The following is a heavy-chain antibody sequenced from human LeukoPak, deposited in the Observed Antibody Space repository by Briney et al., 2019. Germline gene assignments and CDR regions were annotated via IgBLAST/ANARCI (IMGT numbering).Heavy chain of an antibody. J-gene: IGHJ4*02. CDR3: AKDSNYYGSGSYLDY. Sequence: GGSLRLSCAASGFTFSSYGIHWVRQAPGKGLEWVAIISYDGSNKYYADSVKGRFTISRDNSKNTLYLQMNSLRAEDTAVYHCAKDSNYYGSGSYLDYWGQGTLVTVSS. CDR1: GFTFSSYG. CDR2: ISYDGSNK. D-gene: IGHD3-10*01. V-gene: IGHV3-30*18.